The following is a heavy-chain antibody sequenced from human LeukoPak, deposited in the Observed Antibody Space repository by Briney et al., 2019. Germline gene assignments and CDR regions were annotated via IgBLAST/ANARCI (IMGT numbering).Heavy chain of an antibody. CDR2: LYPGDSDP. CDR3: VRHGLGSSWFGFDY. J-gene: IGHJ4*02. D-gene: IGHD6-13*01. V-gene: IGHV5-51*01. Sequence: PGESLKISCKGSGYTFTTYWIGWVRQMPGKGLEWMGILYPGDSDPRHSPSFQGQVTISADKSISTAYLQWSSLKASDSAMYYCVRHGLGSSWFGFDYWGQGTLVTVSS. CDR1: GYTFTTYW.